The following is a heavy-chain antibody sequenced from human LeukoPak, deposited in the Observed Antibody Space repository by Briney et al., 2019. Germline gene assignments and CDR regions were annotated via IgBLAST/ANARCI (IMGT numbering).Heavy chain of an antibody. CDR1: GGSIGSSRYY. CDR3: ARLVEMATILYFDY. V-gene: IGHV4-39*07. D-gene: IGHD5-24*01. J-gene: IGHJ4*02. Sequence: SKTLSLTCIVSGGSIGSSRYYWGWFRQPPGKTLEWIGSIYYSGNTYYNPSLKSRVTISVDTSKNQFSLKLSSVTAADTAVYYCARLVEMATILYFDYWGQGTLVTVSS. CDR2: IYYSGNT.